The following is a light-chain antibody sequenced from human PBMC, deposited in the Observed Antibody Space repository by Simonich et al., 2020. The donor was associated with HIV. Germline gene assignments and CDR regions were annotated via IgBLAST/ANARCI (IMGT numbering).Light chain of an antibody. V-gene: IGKV1-39*01. CDR2: AAS. J-gene: IGKJ4*01. CDR3: QQYDNLPPLT. CDR1: QSISTY. Sequence: DIQMTQSPSSLSASVRDRVTITCRASQSISTYLNWYQQKPGKAPKLLIYAASSLQSGVPSRFSGIGSGTDFILTISSLQPEDFATYYCQQYDNLPPLTFGGGTKVEIK.